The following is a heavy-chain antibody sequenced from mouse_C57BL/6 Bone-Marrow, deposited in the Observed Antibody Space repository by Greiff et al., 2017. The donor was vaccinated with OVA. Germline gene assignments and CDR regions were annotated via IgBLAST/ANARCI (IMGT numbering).Heavy chain of an antibody. D-gene: IGHD4-1*01. CDR1: GYTFTSYW. J-gene: IGHJ2*01. V-gene: IGHV1-50*01. CDR2: IDPSDSST. CDR3: ARLGPFDY. Sequence: QVQLQQPGAELVKPGASVKLSCKASGYTFTSYWMQWVKQRPGQGLEWIGEIDPSDSSTNYNQKFKGKATLTVDTSSSTAYMQLSSLTSEDSAVYYCARLGPFDYWGQGTTLTVSS.